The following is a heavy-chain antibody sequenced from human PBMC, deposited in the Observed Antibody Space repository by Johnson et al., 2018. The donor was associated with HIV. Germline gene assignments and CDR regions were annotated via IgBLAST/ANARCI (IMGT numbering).Heavy chain of an antibody. Sequence: EVQLVESGGGLVKPGGSLRLSCAASGFTFSNAWMSWVRQAPGKGLEWVGRIKSKTDGGTTDYAAPVKGRFTISRDDSKNTLYLQMNSLKTEDTAVYYCTTEAPTLLRACDIWGQGTMVTVSS. J-gene: IGHJ3*02. V-gene: IGHV3-15*01. CDR2: IKSKTDGGTT. CDR3: TTEAPTLLRACDI. CDR1: GFTFSNAW.